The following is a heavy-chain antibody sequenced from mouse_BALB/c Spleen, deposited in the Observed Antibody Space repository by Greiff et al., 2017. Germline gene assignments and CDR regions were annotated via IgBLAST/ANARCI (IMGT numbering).Heavy chain of an antibody. CDR2: ISYSGST. D-gene: IGHD1-1*01. Sequence: EVQLQESGPGLVKPSQSLSLTCTVTGYSITSDYAWYWLRQFPGNHLEWMGFISYSGSTSYNPSLKSRISITRDTSKNQFFLQLNSVTTEDTATYYCASYYGSSYEAMDYWGQGTSVTVSS. CDR3: ASYYGSSYEAMDY. CDR1: GYSITSDYA. J-gene: IGHJ4*01. V-gene: IGHV3-2*02.